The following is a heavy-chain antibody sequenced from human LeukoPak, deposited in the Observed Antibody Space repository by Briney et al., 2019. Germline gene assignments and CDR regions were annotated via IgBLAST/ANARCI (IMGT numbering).Heavy chain of an antibody. V-gene: IGHV4-30-2*01. CDR2: INHSGST. CDR1: GGSISSGGYY. J-gene: IGHJ3*02. D-gene: IGHD2-15*01. Sequence: SQTLSLTCTVSGGSISSGGYYWSWIRQPPGKGLEWIGEINHSGSTNYNPSLKSRVTISVDTSKNQFSLKLSSVTAADTAVYYCARGPDIVVVVAATNDAFDIWGQGTMVTVSS. CDR3: ARGPDIVVVVAATNDAFDI.